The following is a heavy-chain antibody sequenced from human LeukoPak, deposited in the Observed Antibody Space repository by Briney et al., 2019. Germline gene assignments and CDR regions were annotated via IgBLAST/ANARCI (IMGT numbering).Heavy chain of an antibody. D-gene: IGHD6-19*01. CDR3: ARGPGHGWYECNY. CDR2: IIPIFGTA. Sequence: SVKVSCKASGGTFSSYAISWVRQAPGQGLEWMGGIIPIFGTADYAQKFQGRVTITADKSTSTAYMELSSLRSEDTAVYYCARGPGHGWYECNYWGQGTLVTVSS. J-gene: IGHJ4*02. V-gene: IGHV1-69*06. CDR1: GGTFSSYA.